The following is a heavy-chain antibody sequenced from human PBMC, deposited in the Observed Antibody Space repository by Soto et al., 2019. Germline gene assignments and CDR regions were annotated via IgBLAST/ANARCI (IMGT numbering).Heavy chain of an antibody. V-gene: IGHV2-5*02. CDR3: ARGVAGSGDIDYFDS. CDR1: GFSLGTSGVA. J-gene: IGHJ4*02. Sequence: QITLKASGPALLKPTQTLTLTCSCSGFSLGTSGVAVGWIRQPPGKALEWLALTYGDNDKRYRSYLKNRLTIQQDTSRNQVLLSMTDMDPVASATYYCARGVAGSGDIDYFDSWGKGTPLTVSS. D-gene: IGHD3-10*01. CDR2: TYGDNDK.